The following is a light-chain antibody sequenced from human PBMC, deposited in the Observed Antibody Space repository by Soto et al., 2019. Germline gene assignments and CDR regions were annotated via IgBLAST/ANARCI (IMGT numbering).Light chain of an antibody. J-gene: IGKJ5*01. CDR3: QQYDNWPIT. CDR1: QSVSTN. V-gene: IGKV3-15*01. Sequence: EIAMTQSPASLSVSPGERATLSCRASQSVSTNLAWYQQKPGQAPRLLMYGASTRAIGIPARFTGDGSGTEFTLTISSLEPEDLTLYYCQQYDNWPITFGQGTRLEIK. CDR2: GAS.